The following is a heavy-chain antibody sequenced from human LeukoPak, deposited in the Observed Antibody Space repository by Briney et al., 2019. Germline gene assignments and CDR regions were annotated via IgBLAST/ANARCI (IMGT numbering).Heavy chain of an antibody. CDR2: IIPILGIA. V-gene: IGHV1-69*02. CDR3: ARWKGDESWFDP. J-gene: IGHJ5*02. Sequence: ASVKVSCKASGGTFSSYTISWVRQAPGQGLEWMGRIIPILGIANYAQKFQGRVTITADKSTSTAYMELSSLRSEDTAVYYCARWKGDESWFDPWGQGTLVTVSS. CDR1: GGTFSSYT. D-gene: IGHD3-16*01.